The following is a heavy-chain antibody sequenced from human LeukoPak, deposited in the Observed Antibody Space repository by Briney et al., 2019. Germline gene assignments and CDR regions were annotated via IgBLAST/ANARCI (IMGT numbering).Heavy chain of an antibody. CDR3: ARTSRSITIFGVAISFDY. J-gene: IGHJ4*02. D-gene: IGHD3-3*01. Sequence: ASVKVSCKASGYTFTSYDINWVRQATGQGLEWMGWMNPNSGNTGYAQKFQGRVTITRNTSISTAYMELSSLRSEDTAVYYCARTSRSITIFGVAISFDYWGQGTLVTVSS. CDR2: MNPNSGNT. V-gene: IGHV1-8*03. CDR1: GYTFTSYD.